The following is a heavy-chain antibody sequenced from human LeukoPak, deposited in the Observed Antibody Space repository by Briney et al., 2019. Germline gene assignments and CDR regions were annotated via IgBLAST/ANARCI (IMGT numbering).Heavy chain of an antibody. Sequence: ASVKVSCKASGYTFTGYYMHWVRQAPGQGLEWMGWINPNSGGTNYAQKFQGRVTMTRDTSISTAYMELSRLRSDDTAVYYCASRSSGWYYYGVDVWGQGTTVTVSS. D-gene: IGHD6-19*01. CDR3: ASRSSGWYYYGVDV. CDR1: GYTFTGYY. V-gene: IGHV1-2*02. J-gene: IGHJ6*02. CDR2: INPNSGGT.